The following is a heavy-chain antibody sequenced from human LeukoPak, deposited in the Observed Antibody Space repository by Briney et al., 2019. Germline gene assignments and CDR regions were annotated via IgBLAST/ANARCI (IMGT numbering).Heavy chain of an antibody. CDR3: AGAAAGPHWFDP. V-gene: IGHV1-2*02. CDR2: ITPNSGGT. D-gene: IGHD6-13*01. J-gene: IGHJ5*02. CDR1: GYTFTGYY. Sequence: ASVKVSCKASGYTFTGYYMHWARQAPGQGLEWMGWITPNSGGTNYAQKFQGRVTMTRDTSISTAYMELSRLRSDDTAVYYCAGAAAGPHWFDPWGQGTLVTVSS.